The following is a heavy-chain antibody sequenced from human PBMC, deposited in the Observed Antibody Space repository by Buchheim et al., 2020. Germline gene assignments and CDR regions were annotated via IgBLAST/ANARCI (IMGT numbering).Heavy chain of an antibody. D-gene: IGHD3-3*01. V-gene: IGHV4-31*03. CDR1: GGSISSGGYY. CDR3: ARSVRTYYDFWSGRGAFDI. J-gene: IGHJ3*02. Sequence: QVQLQESGPGLVKPSQTLSLTCTVSGGSISSGGYYWSWIRQHPGKGLEWIGYIYYSGSTYYNPSLKRRVTISVDPSRNQLSLKLSSVTAADTAVYYCARSVRTYYDFWSGRGAFDIWGQGT. CDR2: IYYSGST.